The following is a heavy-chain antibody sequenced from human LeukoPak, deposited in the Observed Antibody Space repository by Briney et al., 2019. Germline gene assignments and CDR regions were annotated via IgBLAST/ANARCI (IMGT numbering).Heavy chain of an antibody. Sequence: GGSLRLSCAASGFTFSSYAMSWVRQAPGKGLEWVSAISGSGGGTYYADSVKGRFTISRDNSKNMLYLQMNSLRAEDTAVYYCAKDLSPRGYKYYFDYWGQGTLVTVSS. CDR1: GFTFSSYA. V-gene: IGHV3-23*01. CDR3: AKDLSPRGYKYYFDY. D-gene: IGHD5-18*01. J-gene: IGHJ4*02. CDR2: ISGSGGGT.